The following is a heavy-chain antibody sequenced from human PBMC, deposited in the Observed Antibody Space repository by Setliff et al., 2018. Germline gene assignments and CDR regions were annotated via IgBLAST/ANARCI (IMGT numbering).Heavy chain of an antibody. Sequence: AGESLKISCAASGFTFSRYWMHWVRQAPGKGLLWVSLIESDGSNPGYADSLRGRFTISRDNAKNMLYLQMNRLRAEDTAVYYCARGIAAAGYLDYWGPGTLVTVSS. V-gene: IGHV3-74*01. J-gene: IGHJ4*02. CDR2: IESDGSNP. D-gene: IGHD6-13*01. CDR1: GFTFSRYW. CDR3: ARGIAAAGYLDY.